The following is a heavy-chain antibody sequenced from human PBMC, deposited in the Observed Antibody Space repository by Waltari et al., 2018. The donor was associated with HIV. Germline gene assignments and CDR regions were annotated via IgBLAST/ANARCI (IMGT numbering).Heavy chain of an antibody. CDR1: GFPFSNFG. V-gene: IGHV3-23*01. Sequence: EVQLLESGGVFVQPGGSLSLSCEAFGFPFSNFGLSWSRRAPGRGLEWVSHVVGSGANTYYADSVKGRFTISRDNSHNTLFLQMNSLRAEDTAVYYCAKSPFDSWGQGTHVTVSS. J-gene: IGHJ4*02. CDR2: VVGSGANT. CDR3: AKSPFDS.